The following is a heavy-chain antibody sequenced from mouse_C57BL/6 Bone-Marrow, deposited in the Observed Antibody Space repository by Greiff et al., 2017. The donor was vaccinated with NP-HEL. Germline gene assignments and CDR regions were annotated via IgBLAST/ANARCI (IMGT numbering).Heavy chain of an antibody. Sequence: EVKLMESGGGLVKPGGSLKLSCAASGFTFSDYGMHWVRQAPEKGLEWVAYISSGSSTIYYADTVKGRFRISRDNAKNTLFLQMTSLRSEDTAMYYCARTIVTPYYYAMDYWGQGTSVTVSS. CDR1: GFTFSDYG. CDR3: ARTIVTPYYYAMDY. CDR2: ISSGSSTI. D-gene: IGHD2-5*01. J-gene: IGHJ4*01. V-gene: IGHV5-17*01.